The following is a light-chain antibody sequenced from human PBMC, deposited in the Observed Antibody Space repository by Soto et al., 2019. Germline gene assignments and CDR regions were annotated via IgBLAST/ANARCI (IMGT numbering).Light chain of an antibody. V-gene: IGKV3-15*01. CDR1: QSVSSD. J-gene: IGKJ1*01. CDR2: GAS. CDR3: QQYNKWPRT. Sequence: EILMTQYTDTLSVSPGERATLSCRASQSVSSDLAWYHQKPGQAPRLLIYGASTRATGIPARFSGSGSGTEFTLTINCLQPEDFAVYYCQQYNKWPRTFGQGTKVDIK.